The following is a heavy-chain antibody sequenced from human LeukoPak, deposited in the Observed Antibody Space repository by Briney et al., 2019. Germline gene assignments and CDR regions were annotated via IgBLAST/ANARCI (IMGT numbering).Heavy chain of an antibody. CDR2: ISPIFGTV. J-gene: IGHJ5*02. CDR3: ARDWNDYSNYLPPAYNWFDP. Sequence: SVKVSCKASGGTFSRYAISWVRQAPGQGLEWMGGISPIFGTVNYAQKFQGRVTITADESTSTAYMEVSSLRSEDTAVYYCARDWNDYSNYLPPAYNWFDPWGQGTLVTVSS. D-gene: IGHD4-11*01. CDR1: GGTFSRYA. V-gene: IGHV1-69*13.